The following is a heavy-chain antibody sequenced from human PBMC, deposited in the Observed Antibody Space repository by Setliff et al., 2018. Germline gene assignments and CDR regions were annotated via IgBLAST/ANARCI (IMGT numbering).Heavy chain of an antibody. V-gene: IGHV1-2*06. CDR1: GYTFTNYY. J-gene: IGHJ3*02. CDR3: ARDSPTVVTHIRAFDI. CDR2: INPNSGDT. D-gene: IGHD4-17*01. Sequence: GASEKVSCKASGYTFTNYYIHWVRQAPGQGLEWMGRINPNSGDTNYAQKFQGRVTMTRDTSITTAYMDLTSLRSDDTAVYYCARDSPTVVTHIRAFDIWGQGTMVTVSS.